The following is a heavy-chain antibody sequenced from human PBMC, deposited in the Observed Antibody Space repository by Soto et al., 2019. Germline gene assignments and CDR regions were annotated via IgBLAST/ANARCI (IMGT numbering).Heavy chain of an antibody. D-gene: IGHD1-1*01. CDR1: GLTFSNCW. J-gene: IGHJ4*02. CDR2: IKQDGSEK. V-gene: IGHV3-7*01. CDR3: ARDRAYNTFDY. Sequence: VPLVESGGGLVQPGGSLRLSCAASGLTFSNCWMSWVRQAPGKGLEWVANIKQDGSEKYYVHSLKGRFTISRDNAKNSLYLQINSLRAEDTAVYYCARDRAYNTFDYWGQGTLVTVSS.